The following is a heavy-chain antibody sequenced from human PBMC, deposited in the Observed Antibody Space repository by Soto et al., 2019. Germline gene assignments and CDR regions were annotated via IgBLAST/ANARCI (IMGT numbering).Heavy chain of an antibody. J-gene: IGHJ4*02. CDR1: GGSFSGYY. Sequence: QVQLQQWGAGLLKPSETLSLTCAVYGGSFSGYYWCWIRQPPGKVLEWIGEINHSGSTNYNPSLKSRVTISVDTSKNQFSLKLSSVTAADTAVYYCARRYCSSTSCLIDYWGQGTLVTVSS. V-gene: IGHV4-34*01. CDR3: ARRYCSSTSCLIDY. D-gene: IGHD2-2*01. CDR2: INHSGST.